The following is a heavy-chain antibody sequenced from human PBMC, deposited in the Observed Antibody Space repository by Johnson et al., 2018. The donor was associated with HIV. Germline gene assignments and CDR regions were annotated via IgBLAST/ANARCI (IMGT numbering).Heavy chain of an antibody. V-gene: IGHV3-30-3*01. CDR1: GFTFSSYA. Sequence: QVQLVESGGGVVQPGRSLRLSCAASGFTFSSYAMHWVRQAPGKGLEWVAVISYDGSNKYYADSVKGRFTISRDNSKTTLYLQMNSLRAEDTAVYYCARASHSSGWYGRLGDAFDMWGQGTMVTVSS. CDR2: ISYDGSNK. J-gene: IGHJ3*02. D-gene: IGHD6-19*01. CDR3: ARASHSSGWYGRLGDAFDM.